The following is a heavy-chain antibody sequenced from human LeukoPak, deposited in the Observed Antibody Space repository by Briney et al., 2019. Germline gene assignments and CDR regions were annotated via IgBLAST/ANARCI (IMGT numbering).Heavy chain of an antibody. CDR2: MNPNSGNT. CDR3: ARGTRPVYCTNAVCYTPYYFDY. D-gene: IGHD2-8*01. Sequence: ASVKVSCKASGYTFTSYDINWVRQATGQGLEWMGWMNPNSGNTGYAQKFQGRVTMTRNTSISTAYMELRRLRSEDTAVYYCARGTRPVYCTNAVCYTPYYFDYWGQGTLVTVSS. J-gene: IGHJ4*02. V-gene: IGHV1-8*01. CDR1: GYTFTSYD.